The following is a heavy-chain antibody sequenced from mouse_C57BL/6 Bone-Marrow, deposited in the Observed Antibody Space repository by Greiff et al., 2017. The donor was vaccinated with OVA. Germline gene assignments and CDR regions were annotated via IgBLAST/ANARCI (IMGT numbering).Heavy chain of an antibody. CDR2: ISNGGGST. J-gene: IGHJ3*01. V-gene: IGHV5-12*01. D-gene: IGHD2-4*01. CDR1: GFTFSDYY. Sequence: EVQRVESGGGLVQPGGSLKLSCAASGFTFSDYYMYWVRQTPEKRLEWVAYISNGGGSTYYPDTVKGRFTISRDNAKNTLYLQMSRLKSEDTAMYYCARQGDDYDGFAYWGQGTLVTVSA. CDR3: ARQGDDYDGFAY.